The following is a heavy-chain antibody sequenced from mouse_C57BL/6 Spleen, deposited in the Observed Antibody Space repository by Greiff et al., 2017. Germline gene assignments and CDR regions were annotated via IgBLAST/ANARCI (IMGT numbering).Heavy chain of an antibody. CDR2: INPYNGGT. J-gene: IGHJ2*01. V-gene: IGHV1-19*01. CDR1: GYTFTDYY. D-gene: IGHD1-1*01. Sequence: EVQLQQSGPVLVKPGASVKMSCKASGYTFTDYYMNWVKQSHGKSLEWIGVINPYNGGTSYNQKFKGKATLTVDNSSSTAYMKLNSLTSEDSAVYYCARGNYYGRSFYLDYWGQGTTLTVSS. CDR3: ARGNYYGRSFYLDY.